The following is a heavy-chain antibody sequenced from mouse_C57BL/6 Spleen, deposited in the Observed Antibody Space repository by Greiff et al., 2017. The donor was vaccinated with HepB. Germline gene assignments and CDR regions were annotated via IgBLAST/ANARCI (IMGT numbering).Heavy chain of an antibody. CDR2: ISYDGSN. Sequence: EVKLMESGPGLVKPSQSLSLTCSVTGYSITSGYYWNWIRQFPGNKLEWMGYISYDGSNNYNPSLKNRISITRDTSKNQFFLKLNSVTTEDTATYYCARGIYYYGLAYWGQGTLVTVSA. V-gene: IGHV3-6*01. CDR3: ARGIYYYGLAY. CDR1: GYSITSGYY. J-gene: IGHJ3*01. D-gene: IGHD1-1*01.